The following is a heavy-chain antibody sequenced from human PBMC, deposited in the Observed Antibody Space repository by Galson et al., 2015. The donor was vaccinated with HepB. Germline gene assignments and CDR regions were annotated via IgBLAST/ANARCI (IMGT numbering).Heavy chain of an antibody. Sequence: SVKVSCKASGHTLTYRDLHWVRQAPGQALEWMGWITPFNGNTNYSQKFQDRVTITRDKSMTTAYMELSSLRPEDTAMYYCARGGAVAHWYFDLWGRGTLVTVSS. J-gene: IGHJ2*01. D-gene: IGHD6-19*01. CDR2: ITPFNGNT. CDR1: GHTLTYRD. CDR3: ARGGAVAHWYFDL. V-gene: IGHV1-45*02.